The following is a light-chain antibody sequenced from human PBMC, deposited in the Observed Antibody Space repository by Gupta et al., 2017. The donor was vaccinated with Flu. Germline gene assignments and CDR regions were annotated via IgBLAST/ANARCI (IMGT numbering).Light chain of an antibody. Sequence: DIVLIHSPLSLPVTPEKPATISCRSSQSLLHSNGYNYLDWYLQKPGQSPQLLIYLGSNRASGVPDRFSGSGSGTDFTLKISRVEAEDVGVYYCMQALQAWTFGQGTKVEIK. CDR1: QSLLHSNGYNY. CDR3: MQALQAWT. J-gene: IGKJ1*01. V-gene: IGKV2-28*01. CDR2: LGS.